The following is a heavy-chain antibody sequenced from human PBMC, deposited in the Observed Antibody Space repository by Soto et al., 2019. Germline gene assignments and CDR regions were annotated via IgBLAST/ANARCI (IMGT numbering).Heavy chain of an antibody. J-gene: IGHJ3*02. V-gene: IGHV6-1*01. CDR3: PRSLRTTPHASDS. CDR1: GDSVSSNSAA. Sequence: SQTLSLTCAISGDSVSSNSAAWNWIRQSPSRGLEWLGRTYYRSKWYNDYAVSVKSRITINPDTSKNQFSLQLNSVTPYDTAASHCPRSLRTTPHASDSWGQGTLVTGSS. CDR2: TYYRSKWYN.